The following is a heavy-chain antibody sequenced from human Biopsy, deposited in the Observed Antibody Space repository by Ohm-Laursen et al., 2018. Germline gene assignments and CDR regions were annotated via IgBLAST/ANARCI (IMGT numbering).Heavy chain of an antibody. CDR2: LNPVSGNS. CDR3: GRAVRNQLLTDP. J-gene: IGHJ5*02. D-gene: IGHD1-7*01. Sequence: GASVKVSCKPSGYTFTSYDITWVRQASGQGPEWIGWLNPVSGNSNFGQKFRGRVTVTSDTSISTAYMKLSGLTSDDTATYYCGRAVRNQLLTDPWGQGTLVTVTS. V-gene: IGHV1-8*01. CDR1: GYTFTSYD.